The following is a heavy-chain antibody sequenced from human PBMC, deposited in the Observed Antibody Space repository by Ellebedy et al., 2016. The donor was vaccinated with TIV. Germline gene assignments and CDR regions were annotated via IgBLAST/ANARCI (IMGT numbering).Heavy chain of an antibody. V-gene: IGHV1-18*04. Sequence: ASVKVSCKASGYTFTGYYIHWLRQAPGQGLEWMGWISAYNGNTRYTQKLQGRVTMTTDTSTSTAYMELRSLSSDDTAVYYCALDREGQGDWGFDPWGQGTLVTVSS. D-gene: IGHD7-27*01. J-gene: IGHJ5*02. CDR1: GYTFTGYY. CDR2: ISAYNGNT. CDR3: ALDREGQGDWGFDP.